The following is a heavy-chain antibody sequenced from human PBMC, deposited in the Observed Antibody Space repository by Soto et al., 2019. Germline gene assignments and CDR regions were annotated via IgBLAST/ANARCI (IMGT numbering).Heavy chain of an antibody. D-gene: IGHD3-22*01. CDR2: IIPIFGTA. J-gene: IGHJ1*01. Sequence: VSCKSSGGAFSSYDSRWVRQANGQGLEWMGGIIPIFGTANSAQKFQGRVTITADESTSTAYMELSSLRSEDTAAYYWSRRPDHYSRGYSSRHCGQGTLVTFTS. V-gene: IGHV1-69*01. CDR3: SRRPDHYSRGYSSRH. CDR1: GGAFSSYD.